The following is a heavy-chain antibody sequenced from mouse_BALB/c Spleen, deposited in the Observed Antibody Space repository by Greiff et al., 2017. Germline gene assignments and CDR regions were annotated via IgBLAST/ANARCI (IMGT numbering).Heavy chain of an antibody. CDR1: GFTFSDYY. Sequence: EVKLMESGGGLVKPGGSLKLSCAASGFTFSDYYMYWVRQTPEKRLEWVATISDGGSYTYYPDSVKGRFTISRDNAKNNLYLQMSSLKSEDTAMYYCARGPPYYYGSSYYAMDYWGQGTSVTVSS. CDR2: ISDGGSYT. D-gene: IGHD1-1*01. CDR3: ARGPPYYYGSSYYAMDY. V-gene: IGHV5-4*02. J-gene: IGHJ4*01.